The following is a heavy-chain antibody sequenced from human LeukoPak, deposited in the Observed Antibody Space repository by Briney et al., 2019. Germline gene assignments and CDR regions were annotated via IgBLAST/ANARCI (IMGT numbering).Heavy chain of an antibody. D-gene: IGHD2-15*01. J-gene: IGHJ4*02. V-gene: IGHV4-34*01. CDR3: ARKRGCSGGSCYYPIDY. CDR2: INHSGST. Sequence: PSETLSLTCAVYGGSFSGYYWSWIRQPPGKGLEWIGEINHSGSTNYNPSLKSRVTISVDTSKNQFSLKLSSVTAADTAVYYCARKRGCSGGSCYYPIDYWGQGTLVTVSS. CDR1: GGSFSGYY.